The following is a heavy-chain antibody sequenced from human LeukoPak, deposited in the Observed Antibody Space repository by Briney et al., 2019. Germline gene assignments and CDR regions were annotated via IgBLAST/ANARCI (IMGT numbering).Heavy chain of an antibody. CDR3: AKMGVLRFLEWLFLFDY. J-gene: IGHJ4*02. V-gene: IGHV3-23*01. CDR2: ISGSGGST. CDR1: GFTFSSYA. Sequence: PGGSLRLSCAASGFTFSSYAMHWVRQAPGKGLEWVSAISGSGGSTYYADSVKGRFTISRDNSKNTLYLQMNSLRAEDTAVYYCAKMGVLRFLEWLFLFDYWGQGTLVTVSS. D-gene: IGHD3-3*01.